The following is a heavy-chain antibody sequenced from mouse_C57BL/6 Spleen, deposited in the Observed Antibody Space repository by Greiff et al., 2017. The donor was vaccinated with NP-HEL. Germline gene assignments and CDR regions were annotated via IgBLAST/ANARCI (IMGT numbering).Heavy chain of an antibody. CDR2: ISSGGSYT. J-gene: IGHJ4*01. Sequence: EVHLVESGGDLVKPGGSLKLSCAASGFTFSSYGMSWVRQTPDKRLEWVATISSGGSYTYYPDSVKGRFTISRDNAKNTLYLQMSSLKSEDTAMYYCARREDGYYYAMDYWGQGTSVTVSS. V-gene: IGHV5-6*01. D-gene: IGHD2-3*01. CDR1: GFTFSSYG. CDR3: ARREDGYYYAMDY.